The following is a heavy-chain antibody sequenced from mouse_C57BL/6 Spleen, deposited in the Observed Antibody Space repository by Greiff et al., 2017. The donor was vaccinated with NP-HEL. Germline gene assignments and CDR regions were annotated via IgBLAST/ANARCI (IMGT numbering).Heavy chain of an antibody. D-gene: IGHD2-3*01. J-gene: IGHJ4*01. V-gene: IGHV1-19*01. CDR1: GYIFTDYY. CDR3: AREGDVYYYYAMDY. CDR2: INPYNGGT. Sequence: EVQVVESGPVLVKPGASVKMSCKASGYIFTDYYMNWVKQSHGKSLEWIGVINPYNGGTTYNQKFKGKATLTVDKSSSTAYMELNSLTSEDSAVYYCAREGDVYYYYAMDYWGQGTSVPVSS.